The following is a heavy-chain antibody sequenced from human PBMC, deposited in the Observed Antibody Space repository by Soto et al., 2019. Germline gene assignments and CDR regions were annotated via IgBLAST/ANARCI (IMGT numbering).Heavy chain of an antibody. CDR2: IIPMLGTT. Sequence: QVLLVQSGAEVTKPGSSVKVSCKTSGDTFSNYGLSWLRQAPGQGPEWMGGIIPMLGTTKYAQKFQGRITITADKFTSTSYMELRSLTSEDTAVYFCARIYGVDTAAHFQRWGQGTRVTV. CDR1: GDTFSNYG. CDR3: ARIYGVDTAAHFQR. V-gene: IGHV1-69*06. D-gene: IGHD3-3*01. J-gene: IGHJ4*02.